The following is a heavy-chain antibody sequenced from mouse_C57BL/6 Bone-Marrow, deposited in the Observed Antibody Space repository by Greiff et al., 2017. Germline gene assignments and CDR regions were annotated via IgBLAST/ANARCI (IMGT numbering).Heavy chain of an antibody. V-gene: IGHV1-26*01. CDR2: INPNNGGT. J-gene: IGHJ4*01. CDR1: GYTFTDYY. D-gene: IGHD1-1*01. Sequence: EVQLQQSGPELVKPGASVKISCKASGYTFTDYYMNWVKQSHGKSLEWIGDINPNNGGTSYNQKFKGKATLTVDKSSSTAYMELRSLTSEDSAVYYCARRFGFYGSSYKYAMDYWGQGTSVTVSS. CDR3: ARRFGFYGSSYKYAMDY.